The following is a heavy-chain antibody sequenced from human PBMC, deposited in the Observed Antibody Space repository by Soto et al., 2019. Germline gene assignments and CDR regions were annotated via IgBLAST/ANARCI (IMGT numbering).Heavy chain of an antibody. D-gene: IGHD2-15*01. CDR1: GYTFTSYG. J-gene: IGHJ3*02. Sequence: QVQLVQSGAEVKKPGASVKVSCKASGYTFTSYGISWVRQAPGQGLEWMGWISAYNGNTNYAQKLQGRVTMTTDTSTSTAYMELRSLRSDDTAVYYCARAASQYCSGGSCSSSAFDIWGQGTMVTVSS. CDR3: ARAASQYCSGGSCSSSAFDI. CDR2: ISAYNGNT. V-gene: IGHV1-18*04.